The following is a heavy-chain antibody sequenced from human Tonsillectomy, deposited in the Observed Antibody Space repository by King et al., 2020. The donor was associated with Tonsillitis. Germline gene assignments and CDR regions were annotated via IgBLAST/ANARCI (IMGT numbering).Heavy chain of an antibody. CDR2: ISWNSGNI. J-gene: IGHJ4*02. CDR1: GFTFGDYA. D-gene: IGHD4-23*01. Sequence: VQLVESGGGLVQPGRSLRLSCAASGFTFGDYAMHWVRQAPGKGLEWVSGISWNSGNIGYADSVKGRFTISRENAKNSLYLQMNSLRAEDTALYYCAKDPDYGGNDFSYYFDYWGQGTLVTVSS. CDR3: AKDPDYGGNDFSYYFDY. V-gene: IGHV3-9*01.